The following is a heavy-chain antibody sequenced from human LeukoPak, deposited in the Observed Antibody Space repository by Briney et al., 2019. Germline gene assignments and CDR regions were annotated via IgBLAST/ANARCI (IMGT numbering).Heavy chain of an antibody. CDR3: AKGLCSSSWYFDY. D-gene: IGHD6-13*01. Sequence: PGGSLRLSCAASGFTFSSYAMTWVRQAPGKGLEWVSSISGSGDNTYYADSVKGRFTVSRDNSKNTLYLQMNSLRAEDTAVYYCAKGLCSSSWYFDYWGQGTLVAVSS. CDR1: GFTFSSYA. CDR2: ISGSGDNT. J-gene: IGHJ4*02. V-gene: IGHV3-23*01.